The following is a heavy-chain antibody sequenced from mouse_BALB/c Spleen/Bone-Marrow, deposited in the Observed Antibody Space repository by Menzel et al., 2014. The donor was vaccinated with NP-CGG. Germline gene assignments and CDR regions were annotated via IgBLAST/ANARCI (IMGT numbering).Heavy chain of an antibody. CDR1: GFIFSSYA. CDR3: ARDDYDDQYYFDY. CDR2: ISSGGST. D-gene: IGHD2-4*01. Sequence: EVKLMESGGGLVKPGGSLKPSCAASGFIFSSYAMSWVRQTPEKRLEWVASISSGGSTYYPDSVKGRFTISRDNARNILYLQMSSLRSEDTAMYYCARDDYDDQYYFDYWGQGTTLTVSS. V-gene: IGHV5-6-5*01. J-gene: IGHJ2*01.